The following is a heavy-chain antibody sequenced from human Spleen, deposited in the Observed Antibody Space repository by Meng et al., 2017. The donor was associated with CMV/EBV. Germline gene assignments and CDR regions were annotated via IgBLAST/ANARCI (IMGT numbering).Heavy chain of an antibody. V-gene: IGHV3-15*01. CDR1: GFTFSNAW. D-gene: IGHD3-3*01. CDR2: IKSKTDGGTT. J-gene: IGHJ6*02. Sequence: GESLKISCAASGFTFSNAWMSWVRQAPGKGLEWVGRIKSKTDGGTTDYAAPVKGRFTISRDDSKNTLYLQMNSLKTEDTAVYYCTTRDRITIFGVVIMGGLDVWGQGTTVTVSS. CDR3: TTRDRITIFGVVIMGGLDV.